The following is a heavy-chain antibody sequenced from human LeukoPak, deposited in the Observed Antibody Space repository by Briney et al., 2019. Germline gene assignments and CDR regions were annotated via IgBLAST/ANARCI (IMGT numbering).Heavy chain of an antibody. CDR1: GFSFRNDN. CDR2: ISKDGSDK. CDR3: ARDYWWNYDY. V-gene: IGHV3-30-3*01. J-gene: IGHJ4*02. Sequence: GGSLRLSCADSGFSFRNDNMYWVRQAPGKGLEWVAVISKDGSDKYYPGSVRGRFTISSDNSKNTIYLQMDSLRAEDTAIYYCARDYWWNYDYWGQGTLVTVSS. D-gene: IGHD1-7*01.